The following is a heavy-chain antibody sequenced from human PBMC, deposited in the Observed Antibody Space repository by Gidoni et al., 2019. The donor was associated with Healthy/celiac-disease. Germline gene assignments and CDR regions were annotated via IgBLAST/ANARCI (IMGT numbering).Heavy chain of an antibody. CDR1: GGTFSSYA. V-gene: IGHV1-69*09. CDR3: AREERSSSWYGSDY. D-gene: IGHD6-13*01. Sequence: QVQLVQSGAEGKKPGSSVKVSCKASGGTFSSYAISWVRQAPGQGLEWMGRIIPILGIANYAQKFQGRVTITADKSTSTAYMELSSLRSEDTAVYYCAREERSSSWYGSDYWGQGTLVTVSS. CDR2: IIPILGIA. J-gene: IGHJ4*02.